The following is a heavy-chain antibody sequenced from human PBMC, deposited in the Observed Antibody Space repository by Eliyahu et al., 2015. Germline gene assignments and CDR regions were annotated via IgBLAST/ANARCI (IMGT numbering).Heavy chain of an antibody. D-gene: IGHD6-19*01. J-gene: IGHJ6*02. CDR3: AKGVGQWLEGYYYYGMDV. CDR1: GFTFXDYX. Sequence: EVQLVESGGGLVQPGRSLRLSCAASGFTFXDYXXHWVRQAPGKGLGWVSGISWNSGSIGYADSVKGRFTISRDNAKNSLYLQMNSLRAEDTALYYCAKGVGQWLEGYYYYGMDVWGQGTTVTVSS. V-gene: IGHV3-9*01. CDR2: ISWNSGSI.